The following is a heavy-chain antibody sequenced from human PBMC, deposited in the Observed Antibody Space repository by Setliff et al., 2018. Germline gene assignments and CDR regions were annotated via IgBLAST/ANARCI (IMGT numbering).Heavy chain of an antibody. CDR2: NSVY. J-gene: IGHJ4*02. CDR3: ARGPPDFVVVPAAAKFDY. CDR1: GYIFNDFYG. Sequence: ASVKVSCKASGYIFNDFYGINWVRQAPGQGLEWMGWNSVYAREFQGRVTMTIDTPTSTAYMELRSLRSDDTAVYYCARGPPDFVVVPAAAKFDYWGPGTLVTVSS. D-gene: IGHD2-2*01. V-gene: IGHV1-18*01.